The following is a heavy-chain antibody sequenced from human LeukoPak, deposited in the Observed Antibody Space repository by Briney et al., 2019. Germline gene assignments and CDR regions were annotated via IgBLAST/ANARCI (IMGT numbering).Heavy chain of an antibody. D-gene: IGHD1-1*01. Sequence: GGSLRLSCAASGFTFSSYWMHWVRQAPGKGPVCVSRIKSDGGSTSYADSVKGRFTISRDDAKNTLYLQMNSLRAEDTAVYYCARAYNSHFDYWGQGALVTVSS. CDR3: ARAYNSHFDY. CDR1: GFTFSSYW. V-gene: IGHV3-74*01. CDR2: IKSDGGST. J-gene: IGHJ4*02.